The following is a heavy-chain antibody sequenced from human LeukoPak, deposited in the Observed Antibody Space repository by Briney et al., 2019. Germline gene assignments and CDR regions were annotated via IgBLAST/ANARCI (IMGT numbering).Heavy chain of an antibody. CDR1: GFTFSSYA. CDR3: TREVSRSTGWFLDS. Sequence: GGSLRLSCAASGFTFSSYAMSWVRLAPGKGLEWVGFIRNKAYGGTTEYAASVKGRFTISRDDSKSIAYLQMNSLKTEDTGVYYCTREVSRSTGWFLDSWGQGTLVTVSS. V-gene: IGHV3-49*04. D-gene: IGHD6-19*01. J-gene: IGHJ4*02. CDR2: IRNKAYGGTT.